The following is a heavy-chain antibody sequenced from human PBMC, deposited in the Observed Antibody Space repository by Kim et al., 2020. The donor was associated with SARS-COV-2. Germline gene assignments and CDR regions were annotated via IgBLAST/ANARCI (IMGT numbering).Heavy chain of an antibody. CDR2: T. Sequence: TNYNPSLKSRVTISVDTSKNQFSLKLSSVTAADTAVYYCARGGGRTWFDPWGQGTLVTVSS. D-gene: IGHD2-15*01. V-gene: IGHV4-34*01. J-gene: IGHJ5*02. CDR3: ARGGGRTWFDP.